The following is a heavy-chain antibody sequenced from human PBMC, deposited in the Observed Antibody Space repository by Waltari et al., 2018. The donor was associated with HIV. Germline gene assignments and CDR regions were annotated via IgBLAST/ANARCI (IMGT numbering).Heavy chain of an antibody. Sequence: QLQLQESGPGLVKTSETLSPTCTVSGGPLSTSSYFWGWFRQPTGKGLEWIGSVYYSGSSYYNPSLKSRGTISVDTSKNQFSLKLSSVIAADTAVYYCVAGYYGGGDYWGQGTLVTVSS. D-gene: IGHD3-3*01. CDR2: VYYSGSS. V-gene: IGHV4-39*01. CDR1: GGPLSTSSYF. CDR3: VAGYYGGGDY. J-gene: IGHJ4*02.